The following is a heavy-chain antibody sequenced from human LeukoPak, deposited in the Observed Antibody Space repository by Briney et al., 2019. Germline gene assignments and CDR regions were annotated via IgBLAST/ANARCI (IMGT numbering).Heavy chain of an antibody. CDR3: AREDPQTTVPEGMDV. V-gene: IGHV4-59*01. Sequence: SETLSLTCTVSGGSISYYYWSWIRQSPGKGLEWIGYIYYSGTTNYNPSLKSRVTISVDTSKNQFSLQLRSVTAADTAVFYCAREDPQTTVPEGMDVWGQGTTVTVSS. D-gene: IGHD4-17*01. CDR1: GGSISYYY. J-gene: IGHJ6*02. CDR2: IYYSGTT.